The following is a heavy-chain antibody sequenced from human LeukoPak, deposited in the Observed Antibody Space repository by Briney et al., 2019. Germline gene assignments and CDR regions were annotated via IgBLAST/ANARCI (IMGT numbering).Heavy chain of an antibody. D-gene: IGHD3-22*01. CDR1: GGSISSSSYY. V-gene: IGHV4-39*07. Sequence: SETLSLTCTVSGGSISSSSYYWGWIRQPPEKGLDWIGSIYLGGSTYCNPSLNSRVTLSLDTSRNQISLDLNSVTAADTAVYYCARLQYYYDSSGFFDYWGQGTVVTVSS. CDR3: ARLQYYYDSSGFFDY. CDR2: IYLGGST. J-gene: IGHJ4*02.